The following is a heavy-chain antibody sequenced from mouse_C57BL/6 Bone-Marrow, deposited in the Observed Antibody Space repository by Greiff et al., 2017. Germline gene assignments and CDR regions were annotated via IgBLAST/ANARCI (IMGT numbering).Heavy chain of an antibody. CDR3: ARDYDEVYWYFEV. Sequence: QVQLQQPGAELVKPGASVKLSCKASGYTFTSYWMHWVKQRPGQGLEWIGMFHPNSGSINYNEKFKSTATLTVDKSSSTAYMQLSSLTSEDSAVYYCARDYDEVYWYFEVWGTGTTDTVSS. V-gene: IGHV1-64*01. CDR2: FHPNSGSI. D-gene: IGHD2-4*01. CDR1: GYTFTSYW. J-gene: IGHJ1*03.